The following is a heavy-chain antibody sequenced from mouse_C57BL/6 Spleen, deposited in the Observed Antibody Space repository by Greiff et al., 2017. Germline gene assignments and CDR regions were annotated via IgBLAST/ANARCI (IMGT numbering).Heavy chain of an antibody. CDR2: IDPEDGDT. V-gene: IGHV14-1*01. J-gene: IGHJ3*01. CDR1: GFNIKDYY. Sequence: VHVKQSGAELVRPGASVKLSCTASGFNIKDYYMHWVKQRPEQGLEWIGRIDPEDGDTEYAPKFQGKATMTADTSSNTAYLQLSSLTSEDTAVYYCTASSYHRDWFAYWGQGTLVTVSA. D-gene: IGHD2-12*01. CDR3: TASSYHRDWFAY.